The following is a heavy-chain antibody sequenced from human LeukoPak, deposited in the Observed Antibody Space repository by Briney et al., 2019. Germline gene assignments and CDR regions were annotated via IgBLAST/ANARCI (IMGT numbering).Heavy chain of an antibody. J-gene: IGHJ4*02. D-gene: IGHD2-15*01. Sequence: PSETLSLTCSVSGYSISSGYYWGWIRQPPGKGLEWIGSIYQSGSTYYNPSLKSRVTISVDTSKNQFSLKLSSVTAADTAVYYCARDRCSGGSCHYFDYWGQGTLVTVSS. CDR1: GYSISSGYY. V-gene: IGHV4-38-2*02. CDR2: IYQSGST. CDR3: ARDRCSGGSCHYFDY.